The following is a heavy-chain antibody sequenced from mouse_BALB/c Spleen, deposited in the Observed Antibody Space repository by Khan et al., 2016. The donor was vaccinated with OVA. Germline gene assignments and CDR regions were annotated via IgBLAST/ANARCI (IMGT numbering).Heavy chain of an antibody. CDR1: GFTLTSYG. J-gene: IGHJ2*01. V-gene: IGHV2-9*02. CDR3: ARLEDL. Sequence: QMQLEESGPGLVAPSQSLSISCTASGFTLTSYGVHWVRQPPGKGLEWLGVIWAGGSTNYNSAHMSRLSVSTYYSKTQVFLKMNSLQTDDSARYYCARLEDLWGQGTTLTVSS. CDR2: IWAGGST.